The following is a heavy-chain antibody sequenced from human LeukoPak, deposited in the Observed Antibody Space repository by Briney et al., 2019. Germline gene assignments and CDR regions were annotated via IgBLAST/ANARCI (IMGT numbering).Heavy chain of an antibody. CDR2: IRGSGTST. V-gene: IGHV3-48*03. CDR3: AELGITMIGGV. CDR1: GFTFSSYE. J-gene: IGHJ6*04. D-gene: IGHD3-10*02. Sequence: GGSLRLSCAASGFTFSSYEMNWVRQAPGKGLEWVSCIRGSGTSTYYADSVKGRFTISRDNAKNSLYLQMNSLRAEDTAVYYCAELGITMIGGVWGKGTTVTISS.